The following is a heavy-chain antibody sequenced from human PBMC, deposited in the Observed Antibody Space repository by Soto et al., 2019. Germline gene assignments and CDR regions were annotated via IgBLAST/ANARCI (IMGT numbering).Heavy chain of an antibody. Sequence: SEIMSLTCALYGGSFSGHSWSWIRQPPGEGLEWIGEVNPSGSPNYNPSHKRRVTLSVDTSKNQFSLKLSSVTAADTAVYYCARGLGRIAAALFNWFDPWGQGTLVTVSS. D-gene: IGHD6-25*01. V-gene: IGHV4-34*01. CDR2: VNPSGSP. CDR3: ARGLGRIAAALFNWFDP. J-gene: IGHJ5*02. CDR1: GGSFSGHS.